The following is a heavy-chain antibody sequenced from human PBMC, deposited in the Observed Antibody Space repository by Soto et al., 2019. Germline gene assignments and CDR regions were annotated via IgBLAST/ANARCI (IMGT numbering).Heavy chain of an antibody. CDR2: IYYSGST. J-gene: IGHJ4*02. CDR1: GGSISSYY. D-gene: IGHD2-2*01. V-gene: IGHV4-59*01. CDR3: ARLSVVPAAIFDY. Sequence: PSETLSLTCTVSGGSISSYYWSWIRQPPGKGLEWIGYIYYSGSTNYNPSLKSRVTISVDTSKNQFSLKLSSVTAADTAVYYCARLSVVPAAIFDYWGQGTLVTVSS.